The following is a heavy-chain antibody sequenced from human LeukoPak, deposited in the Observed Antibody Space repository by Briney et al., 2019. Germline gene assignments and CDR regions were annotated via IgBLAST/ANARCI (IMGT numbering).Heavy chain of an antibody. V-gene: IGHV1-46*02. CDR2: INPSGGSP. CDR1: GYTFNNHY. CDR3: ARIAGYCTNGVCYMSHYLDY. Sequence: ASVKVSCKASGYTFNNHYMYWVRQAPGQGLEWMGVINPSGGSPSYAQKFQGRVTMTRDTSTRTVYMEVNSLRSEDTAVYYCARIAGYCTNGVCYMSHYLDYWGQGTLVTVSS. D-gene: IGHD2-8*01. J-gene: IGHJ4*02.